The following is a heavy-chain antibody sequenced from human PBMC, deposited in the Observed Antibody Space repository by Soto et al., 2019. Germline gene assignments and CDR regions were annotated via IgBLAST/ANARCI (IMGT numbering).Heavy chain of an antibody. CDR2: VSANNGHT. Sequence: ASVKVSCKASGFTFSNYGLNWVRQAPGQGLEWMGWVSANNGHTNYAQNLQGRVSMTTDTSTSTAYMELRGLRFDDTAVYYCARDIESVTAKHFFYYYAMDVWGQGTTVTVYS. V-gene: IGHV1-18*01. CDR1: GFTFSNYG. D-gene: IGHD2-8*01. J-gene: IGHJ6*02. CDR3: ARDIESVTAKHFFYYYAMDV.